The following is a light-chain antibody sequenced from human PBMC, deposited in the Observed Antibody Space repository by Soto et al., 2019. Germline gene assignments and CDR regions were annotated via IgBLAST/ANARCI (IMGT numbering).Light chain of an antibody. CDR3: QSYDISLSVLVV. J-gene: IGLJ2*01. CDR2: GNT. CDR1: SSNIGAGYD. V-gene: IGLV1-40*01. Sequence: QSVLTQPPSVSGAPGQGVTISCTGGSSNIGAGYDVQWYQQLPGAAPRLLTFGNTNRPSGVPDRFSGSRSGTSASLAISGLQAEDEADYYCQSYDISLSVLVVFGGGTKVTVL.